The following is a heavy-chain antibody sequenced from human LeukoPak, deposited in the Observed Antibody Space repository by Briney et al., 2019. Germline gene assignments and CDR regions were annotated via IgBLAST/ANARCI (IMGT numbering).Heavy chain of an antibody. J-gene: IGHJ4*02. CDR1: GFTFSSYA. V-gene: IGHV3-23*01. CDR2: ISGSGGST. D-gene: IGHD5-18*01. CDR3: ARDRVQIWSYVGIFDY. Sequence: GGSLRLSCAASGFTFSSYAMSWVRQAPGKGLEWVSAISGSGGSTYYADSVKGRFTISRDNAKNSLYLQMNSLRTEDTAVYYCARDRVQIWSYVGIFDYWSQGTLVTVSS.